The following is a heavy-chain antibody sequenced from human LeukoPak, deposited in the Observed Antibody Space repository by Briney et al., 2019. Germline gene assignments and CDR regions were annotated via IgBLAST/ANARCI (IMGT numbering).Heavy chain of an antibody. V-gene: IGHV3-21*01. CDR2: ISSSSSYI. J-gene: IGHJ6*04. D-gene: IGHD3-10*02. Sequence: GGSLRLSCAASGFTFTSYSMNWVRQAPGKGLEWVSSISSSSSYIYYADSVKGRFTISRDNAKNSLYLQMNSLRAEDTAVYYCAELGITMIGGVWGKGTTVTISS. CDR1: GFTFTSYS. CDR3: AELGITMIGGV.